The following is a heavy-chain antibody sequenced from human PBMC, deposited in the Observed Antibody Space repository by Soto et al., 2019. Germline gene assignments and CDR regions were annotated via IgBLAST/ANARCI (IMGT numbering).Heavy chain of an antibody. J-gene: IGHJ6*02. CDR2: ISGSGGST. CDR3: AKDSGRYAYYYYGMDV. Sequence: EVQLLESGGGLVQPGGSLRLSCAASGFTFSSYAMSWVRQAPGKGLEWVSAISGSGGSTYYADSVKGRFTISRDNSKNTLYLQMNSLRAEDTAVYYCAKDSGRYAYYYYGMDVWGQGTTVTVSS. D-gene: IGHD1-26*01. CDR1: GFTFSSYA. V-gene: IGHV3-23*01.